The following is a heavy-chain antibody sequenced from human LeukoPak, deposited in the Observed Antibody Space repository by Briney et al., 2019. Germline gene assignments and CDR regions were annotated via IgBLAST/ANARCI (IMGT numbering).Heavy chain of an antibody. CDR3: ARGAYCGGDCYVFDY. D-gene: IGHD2-21*01. CDR1: GGSISSYY. CDR2: IYYCGST. J-gene: IGHJ4*02. V-gene: IGHV4-59*08. Sequence: SETLSLTCTVSGGSISSYYWSWIRQPPGKGLEWIGYIYYCGSTNYNPSLKSRVTISVDTSKNQFSLKLSSVTAADTAVYYCARGAYCGGDCYVFDYWGQGTLVTVSS.